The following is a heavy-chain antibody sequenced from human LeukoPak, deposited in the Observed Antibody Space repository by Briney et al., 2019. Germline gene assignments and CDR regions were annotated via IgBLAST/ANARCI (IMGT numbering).Heavy chain of an antibody. CDR3: ARRGYCTSTTCYRLFDY. CDR2: IYPGDSDT. J-gene: IGHJ4*02. Sequence: GAPLQISCKGSGSSFTSYRIGWVRQLPGKGLEWMGIIYPGDSDTRYSPSFQGQVTISADNSITTAYLQWSSLKASDTVMYYCARRGYCTSTTCYRLFDYWGQGTLVTVSS. D-gene: IGHD2-2*01. CDR1: GSSFTSYR. V-gene: IGHV5-51*01.